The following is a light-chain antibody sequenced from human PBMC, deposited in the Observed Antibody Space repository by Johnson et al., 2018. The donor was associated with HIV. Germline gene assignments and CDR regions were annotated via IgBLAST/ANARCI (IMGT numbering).Light chain of an antibody. J-gene: IGLJ1*01. CDR3: GTWDSGLSAGGV. V-gene: IGLV1-51*02. CDR2: ENN. CDR1: SSNIENNF. Sequence: QLVLTQPPSVSAAPGQKVTISCSGSSSNIENNFVSWYQQLPGTAPKLLIYENNKRPSGIPDRFSGSKSGTSATLGIAGLQTGDEADYYCGTWDSGLSAGGVFGTGTKVTVL.